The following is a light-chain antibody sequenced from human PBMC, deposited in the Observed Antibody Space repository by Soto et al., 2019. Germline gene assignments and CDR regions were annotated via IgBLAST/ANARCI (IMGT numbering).Light chain of an antibody. Sequence: EIMMTQSPATLSVSPGERATLSCRASQSVSSFLAWYQQKPGQAPRLLIYGASTRATGIPARFSGSGSGTEFTLTISSLQSEDFAVYYCQQYYKWPPGTFGQGTKVEIK. CDR1: QSVSSF. J-gene: IGKJ1*01. V-gene: IGKV3-15*01. CDR3: QQYYKWPPGT. CDR2: GAS.